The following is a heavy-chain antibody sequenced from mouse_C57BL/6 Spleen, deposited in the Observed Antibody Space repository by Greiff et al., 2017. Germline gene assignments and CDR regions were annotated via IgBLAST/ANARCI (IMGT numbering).Heavy chain of an antibody. CDR2: INPGSGGT. J-gene: IGHJ2*01. D-gene: IGHD3-2*02. CDR3: ARDSSGFDY. CDR1: GYAFTNYL. V-gene: IGHV1-54*01. Sequence: QVQLKESGAELVRPGTSVKVSCKASGYAFTNYLIEWVKQRPGQGLEWIGVINPGSGGTNYNEKFKGKATLTADKSSSTAYMKLSSLTSEYSAVYFYARDSSGFDYWGQGTTLTVSS.